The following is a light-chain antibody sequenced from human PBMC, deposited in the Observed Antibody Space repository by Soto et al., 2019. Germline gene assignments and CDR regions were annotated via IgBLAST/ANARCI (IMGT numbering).Light chain of an antibody. CDR1: QSVPGND. CDR2: GAS. CDR3: HQYTSPPWT. Sequence: EMVLTQSPGILSLSPGERATLSCRASQSVPGNDLAWFQQKRGQAPRLLVYGASSRATGIPDRFSGSGSGTDFTLTISRLEPEDFALYYCHQYTSPPWTVGQGTKVESK. V-gene: IGKV3-20*01. J-gene: IGKJ1*01.